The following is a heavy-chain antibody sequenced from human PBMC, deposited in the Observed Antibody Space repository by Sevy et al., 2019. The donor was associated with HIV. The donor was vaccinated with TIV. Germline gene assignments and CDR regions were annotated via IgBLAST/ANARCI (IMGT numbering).Heavy chain of an antibody. CDR3: ARSLYSYGPLG. D-gene: IGHD5-18*01. CDR1: GFTVSSNY. V-gene: IGHV3-53*01. Sequence: GGSLRLSCAASGFTVSSNYMSWVGQAPGKGLEWVSVIYSGGSTYYADSVKGRFTISRDNSKNTLYLQMNSLRAEDTAVYYCARSLYSYGPLGWGQGTLVTVSS. J-gene: IGHJ4*02. CDR2: IYSGGST.